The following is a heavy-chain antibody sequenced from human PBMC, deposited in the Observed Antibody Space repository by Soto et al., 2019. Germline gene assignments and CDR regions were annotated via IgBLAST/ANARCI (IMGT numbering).Heavy chain of an antibody. CDR2: ISAYNGNT. J-gene: IGHJ6*02. V-gene: IGHV1-18*01. CDR3: AREQYYYDSSGYYRASYYYYGMDV. CDR1: GYTFTSYG. D-gene: IGHD3-22*01. Sequence: AAVKVSCKASGYTFTSYGISWVRQAPGQGLEWMGWISAYNGNTNYAQKLQGRVTMTTDTSTSTAYMELRSLRSDDTAVHYCAREQYYYDSSGYYRASYYYYGMDVWGQGTTVTVSS.